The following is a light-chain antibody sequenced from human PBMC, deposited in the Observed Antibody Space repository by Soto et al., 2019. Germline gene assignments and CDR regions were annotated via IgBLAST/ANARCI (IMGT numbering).Light chain of an antibody. CDR3: CSYAGATSVV. V-gene: IGLV2-23*01. Sequence: QSALTQPASVSGSPGQSITISWTGTSSDVGSYNLVSWYQHHPGKAPKLMIYEDIERPSGVSNRFSGSKSGNTASLTISGLQTEDEADYYCCSYAGATSVVFGGGTKLTVL. CDR1: SSDVGSYNL. J-gene: IGLJ2*01. CDR2: EDI.